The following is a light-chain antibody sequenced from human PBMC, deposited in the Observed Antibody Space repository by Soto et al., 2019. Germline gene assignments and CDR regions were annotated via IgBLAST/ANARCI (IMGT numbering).Light chain of an antibody. Sequence: QSVLTQPPSVSGAPGQRVTISCTGSSSNIGAGYDVHWYQQLPGTAPKLLIYGNSNRPSGVPDRFSGSKSGTSASLAITGLQAEDEADYYCQSYDSSLRGRVFGGGTKLT. V-gene: IGLV1-40*01. CDR3: QSYDSSLRGRV. CDR1: SSNIGAGYD. CDR2: GNS. J-gene: IGLJ3*02.